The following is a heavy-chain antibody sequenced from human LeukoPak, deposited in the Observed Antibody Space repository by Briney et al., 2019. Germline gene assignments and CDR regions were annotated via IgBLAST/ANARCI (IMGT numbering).Heavy chain of an antibody. CDR1: GFHYISYW. J-gene: IGHJ4*02. CDR3: ATFDWLLLFDY. Sequence: GGSLRLSCAASGFHYISYWMTWVRRAPGKGLEWVANINRDGSDKYYVDSVKGRFTISRDNAKNSLYLQMNSLRAEDTAVYYCATFDWLLLFDYWGQGTLVTVSS. V-gene: IGHV3-7*01. CDR2: INRDGSDK. D-gene: IGHD3-9*01.